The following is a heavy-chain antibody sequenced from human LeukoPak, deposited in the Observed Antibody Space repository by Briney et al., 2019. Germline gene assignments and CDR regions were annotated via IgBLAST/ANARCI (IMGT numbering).Heavy chain of an antibody. CDR3: ARGGWIAAGWAFDI. V-gene: IGHV4-34*01. J-gene: IGHJ3*02. CDR2: INHSGST. D-gene: IGHD6-13*01. CDR1: GGSFSGYY. Sequence: SETLSLTCAVYGGSFSGYYWSWIRQPPGKGLEWIGEINHSGSTNYNPSLKSRVTISVDTSKNQFSLKLSSVTAADTAVYYCARGGWIAAGWAFDIWGQGTMVTVSS.